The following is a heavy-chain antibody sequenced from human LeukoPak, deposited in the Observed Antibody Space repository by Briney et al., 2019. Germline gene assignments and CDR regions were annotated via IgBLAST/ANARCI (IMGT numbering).Heavy chain of an antibody. CDR2: IRYDGSNK. J-gene: IGHJ4*02. V-gene: IGHV3-30*02. CDR1: GFTFSSYG. D-gene: IGHD6-13*01. CDR3: ARDVSGSSSWVRFDY. Sequence: PGGSLRLSCAASGFTFSSYGMHWVRQAPGKGLEWVAFIRYDGSNKYYADSVKGRFTISRDNSKNTLYLQMNSLRAEDTAVYYCARDVSGSSSWVRFDYWGQGTLVTVSS.